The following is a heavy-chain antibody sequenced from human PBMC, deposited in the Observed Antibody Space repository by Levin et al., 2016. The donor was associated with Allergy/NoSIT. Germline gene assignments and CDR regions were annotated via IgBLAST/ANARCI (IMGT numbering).Heavy chain of an antibody. Sequence: VRQAPGKGLEWVAVIWYDGSNKYYADSVKGRFTISRDNSKNTLYLQMNSLRAEDTAVYYCARARGIAVAGFVPRLYYYYMDVWGKGTTVTVSS. V-gene: IGHV3-33*01. CDR2: IWYDGSNK. CDR3: ARARGIAVAGFVPRLYYYYMDV. J-gene: IGHJ6*03. D-gene: IGHD6-19*01.